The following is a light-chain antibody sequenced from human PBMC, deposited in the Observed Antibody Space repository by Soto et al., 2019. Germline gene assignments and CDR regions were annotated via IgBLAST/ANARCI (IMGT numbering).Light chain of an antibody. Sequence: EIVLTQSPGTLSLSPVERATLFCRASQSVSNNYLAWYQQRPRQAPRLLIYGASSRATGIADRISGSGSGKDFTLTISGLGPEDFAVYYCQQYGSTQWTFGQGTRWIS. V-gene: IGKV3-20*01. CDR3: QQYGSTQWT. CDR2: GAS. J-gene: IGKJ1*01. CDR1: QSVSNNY.